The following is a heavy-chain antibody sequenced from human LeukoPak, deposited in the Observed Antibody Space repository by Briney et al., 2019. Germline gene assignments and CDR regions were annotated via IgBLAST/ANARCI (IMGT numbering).Heavy chain of an antibody. CDR1: GGTFSSYA. D-gene: IGHD3-10*01. Sequence: ASVKVSCKASGGTFSSYAISWVRQAPGQGLEWMGGIIPIFGTANYAQKFQGRVTITAGESTSTAYMELSSLRSEDTAVYYCARDRDGELLRSWFDPWGQGTLVTVSS. J-gene: IGHJ5*02. CDR3: ARDRDGELLRSWFDP. CDR2: IIPIFGTA. V-gene: IGHV1-69*13.